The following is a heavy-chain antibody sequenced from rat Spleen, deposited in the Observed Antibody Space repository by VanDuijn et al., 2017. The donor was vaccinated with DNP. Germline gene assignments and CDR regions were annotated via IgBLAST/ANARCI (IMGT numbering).Heavy chain of an antibody. CDR3: TKDGRAMDV. D-gene: IGHD1-4*01. V-gene: IGHV5-20*01. CDR2: INYDGTST. Sequence: EVQLVKSGGGLVQPGRSMILSCAASGFTFSDYGMAWVLQAPTKGLEWIASINYDGTSTYYRDSVKGRFTISRDNAKSTLYLQMESLRSEDSATYYCTKDGRAMDVWGQGTSVTVSS. J-gene: IGHJ4*01. CDR1: GFTFSDYG.